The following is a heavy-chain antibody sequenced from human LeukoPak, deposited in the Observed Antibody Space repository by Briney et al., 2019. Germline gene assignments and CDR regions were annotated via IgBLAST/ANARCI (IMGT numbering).Heavy chain of an antibody. CDR3: ARDDRIAAAGTPGANAFDI. V-gene: IGHV3-30-3*01. D-gene: IGHD6-13*01. CDR2: ISYDGSNK. CDR1: RFTFSSYA. Sequence: GGSLRLSCAASRFTFSSYAMHWVRQAPGKGLEWVAVISYDGSNKYYADSVKGRFTISRDNSENTLYLQMNSLRAEDTAVYYCARDDRIAAAGTPGANAFDIWGQGTMVTVSS. J-gene: IGHJ3*02.